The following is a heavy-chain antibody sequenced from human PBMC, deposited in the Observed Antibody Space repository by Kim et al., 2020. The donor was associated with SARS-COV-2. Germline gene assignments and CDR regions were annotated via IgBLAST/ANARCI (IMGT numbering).Heavy chain of an antibody. D-gene: IGHD6-19*01. Sequence: GGSLRLSCAASGFTFSSYAMHWVRQAPGKGLEWVAVISYDGSNKYYADSVKGRFTISRDNSKNTLYLQMNSLRAEDTAVYYCARDPHSSGWWRRGGVFDYWGQGTLVTVSS. CDR3: ARDPHSSGWWRRGGVFDY. CDR2: ISYDGSNK. J-gene: IGHJ4*02. CDR1: GFTFSSYA. V-gene: IGHV3-30*04.